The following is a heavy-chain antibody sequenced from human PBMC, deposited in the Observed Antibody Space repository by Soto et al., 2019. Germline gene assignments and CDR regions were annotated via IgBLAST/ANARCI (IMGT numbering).Heavy chain of an antibody. V-gene: IGHV1-69*01. CDR1: GGTFSSYA. Sequence: VKVSCKASGGTFSSYAISWVRQAPGQGLEWMGGIIPIFGTANYAQKFQGRVTITADESTSTAYMELSSLRSEDTAVYYCARDLSEYSSSYLDYWGQGTLVTVSS. J-gene: IGHJ4*02. CDR2: IIPIFGTA. CDR3: ARDLSEYSSSYLDY. D-gene: IGHD6-6*01.